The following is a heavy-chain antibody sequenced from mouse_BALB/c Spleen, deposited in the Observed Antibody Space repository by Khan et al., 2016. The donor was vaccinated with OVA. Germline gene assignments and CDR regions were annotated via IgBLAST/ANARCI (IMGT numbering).Heavy chain of an antibody. CDR3: ARGASSWDFSFPY. D-gene: IGHD4-1*01. CDR2: INPYNAGT. Sequence: VQLKQSGPELVEPGASVKMSCKASGYTFTNYVMHWVKQKPGQGLEWIGYINPYNAGTRYNEKFKGKATLTSDISSTTAYMELSSLTSEDSAFSYSARGASSWDFSFPYWGQGTLVTVSA. J-gene: IGHJ3*01. CDR1: GYTFTNYV. V-gene: IGHV1S136*01.